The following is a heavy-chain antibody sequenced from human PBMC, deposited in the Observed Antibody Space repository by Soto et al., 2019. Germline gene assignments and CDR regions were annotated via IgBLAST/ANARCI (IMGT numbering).Heavy chain of an antibody. J-gene: IGHJ4*02. D-gene: IGHD3-9*01. CDR1: GGTFSNYA. CDR3: ARGWSYDILTAYSY. Sequence: SVKVSCKASGGTFSNYAISWVRQAPGQGLEWMGGITPIFGAANYAQKFQGRVTITADESTNTAYMELSSLRSEDTALYYCARGWSYDILTAYSYWGQGTLVTVS. V-gene: IGHV1-69*13. CDR2: ITPIFGAA.